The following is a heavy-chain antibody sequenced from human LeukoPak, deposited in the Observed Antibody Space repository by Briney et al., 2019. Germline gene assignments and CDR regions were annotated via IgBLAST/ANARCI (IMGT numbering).Heavy chain of an antibody. J-gene: IGHJ1*01. Sequence: GGSLRLSCAASGFTFSSYAMSWVRQAPGKGLEWVSAISGSGGSTYYADSVKGRFTISRDNSKNTLYLQMNSLRAEDTAVYYCGEDRTVAGTEYFQHWGQGTLVTVSS. CDR2: ISGSGGST. CDR3: GEDRTVAGTEYFQH. V-gene: IGHV3-23*01. D-gene: IGHD6-19*01. CDR1: GFTFSSYA.